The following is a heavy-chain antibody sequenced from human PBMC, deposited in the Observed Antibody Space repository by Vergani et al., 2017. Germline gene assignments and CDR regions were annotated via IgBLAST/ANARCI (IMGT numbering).Heavy chain of an antibody. V-gene: IGHV4-59*01. CDR2: IYYSGST. Sequence: QVQLQESGPGLVKPSETLSLTCTVSGGSISSYYWSWIRQPPGKGLEWIGYIYYSGSTNYNPSLTSRVTISVDTSKNQFSLKLSSVTAADTAVYYCARVSLARYYYYYMDVWGKGTTVTVSS. CDR3: ARVSLARYYYYYMDV. CDR1: GGSISSYY. D-gene: IGHD3-3*02. J-gene: IGHJ6*03.